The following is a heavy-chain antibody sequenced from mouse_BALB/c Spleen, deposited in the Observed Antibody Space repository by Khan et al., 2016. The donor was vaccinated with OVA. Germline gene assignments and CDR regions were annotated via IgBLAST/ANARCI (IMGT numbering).Heavy chain of an antibody. D-gene: IGHD2-14*01. Sequence: VQLKESGAELVKPGASVKLSCKASGYTFTSYDINWVRQRPEQGLEWIGWMFPGDGSTKYNENFKGKATLTTDKSSSTAYMQLSRLTSEDSGAYFCARGGYGGCAYWGQGTLVTVSA. CDR3: ARGGYGGCAY. CDR1: GYTFTSYD. CDR2: MFPGDGST. J-gene: IGHJ3*01. V-gene: IGHV1-85*01.